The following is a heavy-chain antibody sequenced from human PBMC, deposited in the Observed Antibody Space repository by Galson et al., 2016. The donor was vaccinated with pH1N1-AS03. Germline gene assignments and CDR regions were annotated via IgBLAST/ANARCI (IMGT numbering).Heavy chain of an antibody. CDR1: GFIFEHYA. V-gene: IGHV3-9*01. Sequence: SLRLSCAASGFIFEHYAMHWVRQAPGKGLEWVAGMSWHSEIIDYADSVKGRFTISRDNAQNSLYLQMSSLRPEDTAVYFCAKDLLIGGWFTAADSWGQGTLVTVSS. J-gene: IGHJ4*02. CDR3: AKDLLIGGWFTAADS. CDR2: MSWHSEII. D-gene: IGHD6-19*01.